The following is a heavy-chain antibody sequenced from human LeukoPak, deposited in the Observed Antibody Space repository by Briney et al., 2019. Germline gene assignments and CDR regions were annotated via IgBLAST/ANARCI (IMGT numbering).Heavy chain of an antibody. CDR3: ARNLARYYDFWSGNLDAFDI. CDR1: GGSFSGYY. V-gene: IGHV4-59*01. D-gene: IGHD3-3*01. Sequence: PSETLSLTCAVYGGSFSGYYWSWIRQPPGKGLEWIGYIYYSGSTNYNPSLKSRVTISVDTSKNQFSLKLSSVTAADTAVYYCARNLARYYDFWSGNLDAFDIWGQGTMVTVSS. J-gene: IGHJ3*02. CDR2: IYYSGST.